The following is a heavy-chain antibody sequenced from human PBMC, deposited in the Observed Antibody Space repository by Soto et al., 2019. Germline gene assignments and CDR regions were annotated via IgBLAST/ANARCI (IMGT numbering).Heavy chain of an antibody. D-gene: IGHD6-19*01. J-gene: IGHJ4*02. Sequence: QVQLQESGPGLVKPSETLSLTCTVSGGSISSYYWSWIRQPPGKGLEWIGYIYYSGSTNYNPSLKSRVTISVDTSKNQFSLKLSSVTAADTAVYYCATYGGWPDYWGQGTLVTVSS. V-gene: IGHV4-59*01. CDR2: IYYSGST. CDR3: ATYGGWPDY. CDR1: GGSISSYY.